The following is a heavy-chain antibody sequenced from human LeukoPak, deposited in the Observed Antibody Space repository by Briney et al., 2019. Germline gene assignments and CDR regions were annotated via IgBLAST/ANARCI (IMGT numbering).Heavy chain of an antibody. D-gene: IGHD3-10*02. CDR3: AELGITMIGGV. V-gene: IGHV3-48*04. J-gene: IGHJ6*04. CDR1: GFTFSSYS. Sequence: GGSLRLSCAGSGFTFSSYSMNWVRQAPGKGLEWVSYISSSGSTIYYADSVKGRFTISRDNAKNLLYLQINSLRAEDTAVYYCAELGITMIGGVWGKGTTVTISS. CDR2: ISSSGSTI.